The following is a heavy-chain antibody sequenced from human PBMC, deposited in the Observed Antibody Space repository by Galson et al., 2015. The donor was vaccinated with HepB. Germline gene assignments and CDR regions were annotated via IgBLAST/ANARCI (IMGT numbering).Heavy chain of an antibody. CDR2: IRSKANSSAT. CDR3: ASHRTVTNSPDPHSSYSYGMDV. J-gene: IGHJ6*02. Sequence: SLRLSCAASGFTFSGSAMHWVRQASGKGLEWVCRIRSKANSSATAYAASVKGRFTISRADSKKTAYLQMNSMKTEDTSGYSSASHRTVTNSPDPHSSYSYGMDVWGQRTPFTASS. V-gene: IGHV3-73*01. D-gene: IGHD4-11*01. CDR1: GFTFSGSA.